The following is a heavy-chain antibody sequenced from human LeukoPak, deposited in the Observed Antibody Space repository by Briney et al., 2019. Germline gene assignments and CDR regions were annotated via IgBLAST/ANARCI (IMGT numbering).Heavy chain of an antibody. CDR3: ARGSRSSWYGNWFDP. CDR2: IKQDGSEK. V-gene: IGHV3-7*01. D-gene: IGHD6-13*01. CDR1: GFTFSSYW. J-gene: IGHJ5*02. Sequence: PGGSLRLSCVASGFTFSSYWMSWVRQAPGKGLEWVANIKQDGSEKYYVDSVRGRFTISRDNAKNTLYLQMNSLTAEDTAVCYCARGSRSSWYGNWFDPWGQGTLVTVSS.